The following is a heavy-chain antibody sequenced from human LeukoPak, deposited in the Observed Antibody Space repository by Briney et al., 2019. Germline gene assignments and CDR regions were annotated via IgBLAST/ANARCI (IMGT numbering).Heavy chain of an antibody. Sequence: WRRKTTKKGLEWIGYIYYSGSTNYNPSLKSRVTISVDTSKNQFSLKLSSVTAADTAVYYCARALQPGVYAFDIWGQGTMVTVSS. D-gene: IGHD6-13*01. CDR2: IYYSGST. CDR3: ARALQPGVYAFDI. V-gene: IGHV4-59*01. J-gene: IGHJ3*02.